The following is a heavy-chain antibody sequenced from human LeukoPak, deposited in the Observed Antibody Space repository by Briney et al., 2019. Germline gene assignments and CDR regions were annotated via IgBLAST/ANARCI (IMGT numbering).Heavy chain of an antibody. J-gene: IGHJ4*02. CDR3: ARESSGWYAIDY. D-gene: IGHD6-19*01. CDR2: IYYSGST. V-gene: IGHV4-59*01. CDR1: GGSISSYY. Sequence: SETLSLTCTVSGGSISSYYWSWIRQPPGKGLEWIGYIYYSGSTNYNPSLKSRVTISVDTSKNQFSLKLSSVTAADTAVYYCARESSGWYAIDYWGQGTLVTVSS.